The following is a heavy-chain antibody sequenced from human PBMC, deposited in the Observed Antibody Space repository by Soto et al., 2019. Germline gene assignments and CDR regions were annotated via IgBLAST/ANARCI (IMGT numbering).Heavy chain of an antibody. D-gene: IGHD6-13*01. V-gene: IGHV1-69*02. CDR1: GGTFSSYT. J-gene: IGHJ3*02. Sequence: SVKVSCKASGGTFSSYTISWVRQAPGQGLEWMGRIIPILGIANYAQKFQGRVTITADKSTSTAYMELSSLRSEDTAVYYCAKPAAGFILGAFDIWGQGTMVTVS. CDR2: IIPILGIA. CDR3: AKPAAGFILGAFDI.